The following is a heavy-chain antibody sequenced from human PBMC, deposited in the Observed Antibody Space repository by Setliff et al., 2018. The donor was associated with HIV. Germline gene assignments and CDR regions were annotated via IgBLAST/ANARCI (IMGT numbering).Heavy chain of an antibody. J-gene: IGHJ4*02. Sequence: SETLSLTCSVSGDSISSGGHYWSWIRQSPGKGLEWIGYIHYSGSTYFNPSLKSRVSISTDTSKNQFSLKLTSVTAADTAVYYCARDGRDGSGYRTFDYWGRGTLVTVSS. CDR1: GDSISSGGHY. V-gene: IGHV4-30-4*08. D-gene: IGHD3-22*01. CDR3: ARDGRDGSGYRTFDY. CDR2: IHYSGST.